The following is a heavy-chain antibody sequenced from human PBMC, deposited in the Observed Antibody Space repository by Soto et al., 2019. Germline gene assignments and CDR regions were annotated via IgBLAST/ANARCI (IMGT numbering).Heavy chain of an antibody. J-gene: IGHJ3*02. CDR3: ARQWGTDAFDI. CDR2: IYHSGSI. D-gene: IGHD2-8*01. CDR1: GGSISSGGYS. Sequence: SETLSLTCTVSGGSISSGGYSWSWIRQPPGKGLEWIGYIYHSGSIYYNPSLKSRVTISVDRSKNQFSLKLSSVTAADTAVYYCARQWGTDAFDIWGQGTMVTVS. V-gene: IGHV4-30-2*01.